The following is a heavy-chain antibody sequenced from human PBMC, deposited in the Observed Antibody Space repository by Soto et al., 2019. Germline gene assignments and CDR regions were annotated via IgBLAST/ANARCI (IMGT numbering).Heavy chain of an antibody. CDR3: AREGGASGGFDP. D-gene: IGHD3-10*01. J-gene: IGHJ5*02. CDR1: GFIISHNF. Sequence: GGSLRLSCAASGFIISHNFINWVRQAPGKGLEWVSVTYTNGSDYADSVKGRFTISRDSAKNTLYLQMDNLRVEDTAIYYCAREGGASGGFDPWGQG. CDR2: TYTNGS. V-gene: IGHV3-53*01.